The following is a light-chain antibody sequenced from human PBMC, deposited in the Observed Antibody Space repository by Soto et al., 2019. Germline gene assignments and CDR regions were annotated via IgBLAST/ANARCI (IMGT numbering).Light chain of an antibody. V-gene: IGKV1-39*01. J-gene: IGKJ4*01. CDR1: QSIASS. CDR2: ATS. Sequence: DIQMTQSPSSLSASVGDRVTITCRASQSIASSLNWLQLKPGKAPKLLLYATSTLQSGVPSRFSGSGSGSHFTLTISSLQPEDSAVYFCQQGYSPRLTFGGGTRVEIK. CDR3: QQGYSPRLT.